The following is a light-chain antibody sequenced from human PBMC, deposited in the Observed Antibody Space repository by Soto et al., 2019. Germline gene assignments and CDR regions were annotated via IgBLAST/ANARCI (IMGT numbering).Light chain of an antibody. J-gene: IGLJ7*01. V-gene: IGLV1-44*01. CDR1: SSNIGSNT. Sequence: QSVVTQPPSASGTPGQGVSIACSGSSSNIGSNTVSWYQQLPGTAPKLLIYSNNQRPSGVPDRFSGSKSGTSASLAFSGLQSEDEADYYCAAWDDRLNGVVFGGGTQLTVL. CDR3: AAWDDRLNGVV. CDR2: SNN.